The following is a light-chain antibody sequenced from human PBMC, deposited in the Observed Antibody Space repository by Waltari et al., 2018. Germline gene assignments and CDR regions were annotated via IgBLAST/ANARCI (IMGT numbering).Light chain of an antibody. V-gene: IGKV3-11*01. CDR1: QTVSNY. CDR2: YAS. J-gene: IGKJ5*01. CDR3: QHRDK. Sequence: EVVLTQSPATLSLSPGEGATLSCGASQTVSNYLAWYQLKPVQAPRLLIYYASNWATGIPARFRGSRSGTDFTLTISSLEPEDFAVYYCQHRDKFGQGTRLEIK.